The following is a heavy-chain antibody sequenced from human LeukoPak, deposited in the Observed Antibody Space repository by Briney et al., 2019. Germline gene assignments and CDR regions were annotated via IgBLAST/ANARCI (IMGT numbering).Heavy chain of an antibody. J-gene: IGHJ3*02. CDR3: ARHSPSYCSSTSCRADDAFDI. V-gene: IGHV4-39*01. D-gene: IGHD2-2*01. CDR1: GGSISSSSYY. CDR2: ICYSGIT. Sequence: SETLSLXCTVSGGSISSSSYYWGWIRQPPGKGLEWIGSICYSGITYYNPSLKSRVTISVDTSKNQFSLKLSSVTAADTAVYYCARHSPSYCSSTSCRADDAFDIWGQGKMVTVSS.